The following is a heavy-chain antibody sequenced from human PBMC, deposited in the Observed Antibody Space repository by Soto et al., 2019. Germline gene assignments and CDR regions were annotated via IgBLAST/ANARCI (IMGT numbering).Heavy chain of an antibody. V-gene: IGHV1-18*01. CDR2: ISTYNGDT. J-gene: IGHJ6*02. D-gene: IGHD3-9*01. CDR1: GYTFTRSG. CDR3: ARGGRYRYGLDV. Sequence: ASVKVSCKASGYTFTRSGISWVRQAPGQGLEWMGWISTYNGDTNYAQTFQGRVTMTADTSTSTVYMELRSLRSDDTAVYYCARGGRYRYGLDVWGQGTTVTVSS.